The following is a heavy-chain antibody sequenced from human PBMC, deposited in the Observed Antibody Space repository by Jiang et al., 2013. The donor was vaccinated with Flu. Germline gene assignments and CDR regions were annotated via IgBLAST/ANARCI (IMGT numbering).Heavy chain of an antibody. CDR2: LSASGHTT. CDR3: AKYISPASDKGSPYPMDV. J-gene: IGHJ6*02. V-gene: IGHV3-23*01. D-gene: IGHD1-14*01. CDR1: GITFSTYD. Sequence: VQLLESGGGLVQPGGSLRPSCAASGITFSTYDMSWVRQAPGKGLEWVSSLSASGHTTNHADSVKGRFTISRDNSKNTVDLQMNSLRDEDTAVYYCAKYISPASDKGSPYPMDVWGQGTTVTVSS.